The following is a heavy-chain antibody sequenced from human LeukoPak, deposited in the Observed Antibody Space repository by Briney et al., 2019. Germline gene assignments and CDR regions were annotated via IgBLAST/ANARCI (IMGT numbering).Heavy chain of an antibody. CDR2: IYYSGST. D-gene: IGHD2-15*01. CDR3: ARRFVRWYFDY. V-gene: IGHV4-39*01. CDR1: GGSISGYY. Sequence: SSETLSLTCTVSGGSISGYYWSWIRQPPGKGLEWIGSIYYSGSTNYNPSLKSRVTISVDTSKNQFSLKLSSATAADTAVYYCARRFVRWYFDYWGQGTLVTVSS. J-gene: IGHJ4*02.